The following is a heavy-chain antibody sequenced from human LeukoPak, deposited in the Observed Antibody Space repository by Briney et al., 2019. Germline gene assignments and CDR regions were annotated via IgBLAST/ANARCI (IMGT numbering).Heavy chain of an antibody. J-gene: IGHJ4*03. CDR2: INQDGSEK. V-gene: IGHV3-7*05. CDR3: ADFDY. Sequence: GGSVRLSCAVSGFTFSNFWMSWVRQAPGKGLEWVANINQDGSEKYYVDSVKGRFTISRDNAKNSLYLQMSSLRVEDTAVYYCADFDYWGKGTLVTVSS. CDR1: GFTFSNFW.